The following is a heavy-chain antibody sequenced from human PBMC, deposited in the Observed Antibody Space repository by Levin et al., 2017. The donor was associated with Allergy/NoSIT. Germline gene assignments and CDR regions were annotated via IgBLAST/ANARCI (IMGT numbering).Heavy chain of an antibody. CDR1: GFTFSSHG. J-gene: IGHJ4*02. D-gene: IGHD2-21*02. CDR2: ISYDANNK. CDR3: AKDPDCGGDCYSFPEDDS. Sequence: GGSLRLSCAASGFTFSSHGMHWVRQAPGKGLEWVAVISYDANNKYYADSVRGRFTISRDNSKNTLYLQMSSLRAEDTAVYYCAKDPDCGGDCYSFPEDDSWGQGTLVTVSS. V-gene: IGHV3-30*18.